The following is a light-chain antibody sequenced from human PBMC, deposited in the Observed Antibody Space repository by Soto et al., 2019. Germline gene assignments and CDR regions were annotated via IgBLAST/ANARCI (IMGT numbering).Light chain of an antibody. CDR3: LQYGSSPPAYT. CDR2: GAS. V-gene: IGKV3-20*01. Sequence: ESVLTQSPGTLSLSPGDRATLSCRASQYVSGSYFAWYQQKPGQAPRLLIYGASSRATGIPDRFSGSGSGTDFTLTINRLEPEDCAVYYCLQYGSSPPAYTFGQGTKLEIK. J-gene: IGKJ2*01. CDR1: QYVSGSY.